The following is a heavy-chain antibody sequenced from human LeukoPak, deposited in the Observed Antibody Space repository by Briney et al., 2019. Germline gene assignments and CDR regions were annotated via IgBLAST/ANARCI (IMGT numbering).Heavy chain of an antibody. V-gene: IGHV4-59*08. J-gene: IGHJ4*02. CDR2: IYYSGST. CDR3: ARHGSFYYFDY. CDR1: GGSISSYY. Sequence: PSETLSLTCTVSGGSISSYYWSWIRQPPGKGLEWIGYIYYSGSTNCSPSLKSRVTISVDTSKDQFSLKLSSVTAADTAVYYCARHGSFYYFDYWGQGTLVTVSS.